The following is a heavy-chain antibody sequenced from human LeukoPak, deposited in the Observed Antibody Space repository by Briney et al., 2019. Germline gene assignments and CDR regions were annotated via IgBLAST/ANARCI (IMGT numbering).Heavy chain of an antibody. V-gene: IGHV3-23*01. J-gene: IGHJ4*02. CDR1: GFTFSSYW. CDR2: ITGSGGTT. D-gene: IGHD1-26*01. Sequence: PGGSLRLSCAASGFTFSSYWMSWFRQAPGKGLEWASVITGSGGTTYYADSVKGRFTISRDNSKNTLYLQMNSLRGEDTALYYCARDRLGAVLYFDYWGQGTLVTVSS. CDR3: ARDRLGAVLYFDY.